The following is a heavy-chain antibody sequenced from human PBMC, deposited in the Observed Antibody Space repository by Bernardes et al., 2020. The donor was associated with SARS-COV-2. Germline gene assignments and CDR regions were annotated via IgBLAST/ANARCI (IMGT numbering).Heavy chain of an antibody. CDR3: ARVPIDYDFWSGYYRGSDAFDI. D-gene: IGHD3-3*01. Sequence: GGSLGLSCAASGFTVSSNYMSWVRQAPGKGLEWVSVIYSGGSTYYADSVKGRFTISRDNSKNTLYLQMNSLRAEDTAVYYCARVPIDYDFWSGYYRGSDAFDIWGQGTMVTVSS. J-gene: IGHJ3*02. CDR1: GFTVSSNY. V-gene: IGHV3-53*01. CDR2: IYSGGST.